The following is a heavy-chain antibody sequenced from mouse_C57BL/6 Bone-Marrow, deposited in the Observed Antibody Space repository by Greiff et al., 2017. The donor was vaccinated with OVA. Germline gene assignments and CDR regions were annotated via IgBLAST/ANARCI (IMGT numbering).Heavy chain of an antibody. D-gene: IGHD2-12*01. CDR1: GFTFSSYG. J-gene: IGHJ2*01. CDR3: ARHLTFTKVFDY. CDR2: ISSGGSYT. V-gene: IGHV5-6*01. Sequence: EVKLVESGGDLVKPGGSLKLSCAASGFTFSSYGMSWVRQTPDKRLEWVATISSGGSYTYYPDSVKGRFTISRDNAKNTLYLQMSSLKSEDTAMYYCARHLTFTKVFDYWGQGTTLTVSS.